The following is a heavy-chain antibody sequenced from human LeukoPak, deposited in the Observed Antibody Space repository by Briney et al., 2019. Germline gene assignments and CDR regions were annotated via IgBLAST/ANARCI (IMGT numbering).Heavy chain of an antibody. CDR3: AREQEKAPFFDY. CDR2: IYYSGST. Sequence: SSETLSLTCTVSGGSISSYYWSWIRQPPGKGLEWIGYIYYSGSTNYNPSLKSRVTISVDTSKNQFSLKLSSVTAADTAVYYCAREQEKAPFFDYWGQGTLVTVSS. V-gene: IGHV4-59*01. J-gene: IGHJ4*02. CDR1: GGSISSYY.